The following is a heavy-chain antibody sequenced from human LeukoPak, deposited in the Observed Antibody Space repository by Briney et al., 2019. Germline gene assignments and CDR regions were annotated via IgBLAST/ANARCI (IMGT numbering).Heavy chain of an antibody. CDR3: ARGRNRVWWPLIYYYYMDV. D-gene: IGHD2-21*01. CDR2: INPSGGST. J-gene: IGHJ6*03. Sequence: ASVKVPCKASGYTFTSYYMHWVRQAPGQGLEWMGIINPSGGSTSYAQKFQGRVTMTRDMSTSTVYMELSSLRSEDTAVYYCARGRNRVWWPLIYYYYMDVWGKGTTVTVSS. V-gene: IGHV1-46*01. CDR1: GYTFTSYY.